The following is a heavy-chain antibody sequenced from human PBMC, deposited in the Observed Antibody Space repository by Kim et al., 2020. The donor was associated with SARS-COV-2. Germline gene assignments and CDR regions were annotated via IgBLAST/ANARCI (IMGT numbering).Heavy chain of an antibody. V-gene: IGHV4-39*01. CDR2: IYYSGST. CDR3: ARPGLGGGSAVGDY. D-gene: IGHD2-15*01. CDR1: GGSISSSSYY. J-gene: IGHJ4*02. Sequence: SETLSLTCTVSGGSISSSSYYWGWIRQPPGKGLEWIGSIYYSGSTYYNPSLKSRVTISVDTSKNQFSLKLTSVTAADTAVYYCARPGLGGGSAVGDYWGQGTLVTVSS.